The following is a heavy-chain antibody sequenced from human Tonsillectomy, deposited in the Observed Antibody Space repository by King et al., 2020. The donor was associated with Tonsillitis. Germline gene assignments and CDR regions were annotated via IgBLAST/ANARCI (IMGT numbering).Heavy chain of an antibody. CDR2: ISYDGSNK. CDR1: GFTFSSYA. V-gene: IGHV3-30-3*01. CDR3: AREDPVLNYFYY. J-gene: IGHJ4*02. Sequence: VQLVESGGGVVQPGRSLRLSCAASGFTFSSYAIHWVRQAPGKGLEWVAVISYDGSNKYYADSVKGRFTISRDNSKNTLYLQMNSLRAEDTAMYYCAREDPVLNYFYYWGQGTLVTVSS.